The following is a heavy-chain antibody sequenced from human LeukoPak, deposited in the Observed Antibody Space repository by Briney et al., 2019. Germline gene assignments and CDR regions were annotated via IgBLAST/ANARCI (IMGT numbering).Heavy chain of an antibody. CDR1: GGSISSSSYY. Sequence: SETLSLTCTVSGGSISSSSYYWGWIRQPPGKGLEWIGSIYYSGSTYYNPSLKSRVTISVDTSKNQFSLKLSSVTAADTAVYYCARRGPNYDSSGYYTGSAFDVWGQGTMVTVSS. CDR2: IYYSGST. V-gene: IGHV4-39*01. J-gene: IGHJ3*01. CDR3: ARRGPNYDSSGYYTGSAFDV. D-gene: IGHD3-22*01.